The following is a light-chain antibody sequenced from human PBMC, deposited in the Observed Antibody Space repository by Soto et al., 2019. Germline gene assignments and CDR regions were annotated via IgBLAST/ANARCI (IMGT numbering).Light chain of an antibody. CDR2: AAS. CDR1: QSVSSNY. Sequence: EIELTQSPCTLSLSPGERATLSCRASQSVSSNYLAWYQQKPGQAPRLLIYAASSLQSWVPSRFSGSGSGTDFTLTISSLQPEDFATYYCQQSYSTLFTFGRGTKVDIK. J-gene: IGKJ3*01. V-gene: IGKV3-20*01. CDR3: QQSYSTLFT.